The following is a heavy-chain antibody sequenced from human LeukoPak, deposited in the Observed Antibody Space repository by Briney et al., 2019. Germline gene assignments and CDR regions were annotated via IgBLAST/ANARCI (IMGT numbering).Heavy chain of an antibody. J-gene: IGHJ3*02. D-gene: IGHD5-12*01. CDR1: GGSISSSSYY. CDR2: IYDSDTT. Sequence: SETLSLTCTVSGGSISSSSYYWGWLRQPPVKGLEWIGSIYDSDTTYYNSSLKSRVTITVETSKDQFSLKRSSVTAADKAVYYCARSCRILDIVATSRASVGGNGFDIWGQGTMVTVSS. V-gene: IGHV4-39*07. CDR3: ARSCRILDIVATSRASVGGNGFDI.